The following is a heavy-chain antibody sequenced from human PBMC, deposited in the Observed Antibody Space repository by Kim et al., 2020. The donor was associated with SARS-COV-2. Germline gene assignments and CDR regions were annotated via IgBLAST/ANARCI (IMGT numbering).Heavy chain of an antibody. CDR3: VRASSEKSMVRGVITRLWYFDL. V-gene: IGHV4-31*03. CDR2: IYYSGST. D-gene: IGHD3-10*01. CDR1: GGSISSGGYY. J-gene: IGHJ2*01. Sequence: SETLSLTCTVSGGSISSGGYYWSWIRQHPGKGLEWIGYIYYSGSTYYNPSLKSRVTISVDTSKNQFSLKLSSVTAADTAVYYCVRASSEKSMVRGVITRLWYFDLWGRGTLVTVSS.